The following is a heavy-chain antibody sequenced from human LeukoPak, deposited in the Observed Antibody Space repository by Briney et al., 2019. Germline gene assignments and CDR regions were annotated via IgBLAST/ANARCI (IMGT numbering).Heavy chain of an antibody. CDR3: ARVVVPAAIDY. CDR2: INHSGST. Sequence: SETLSLTCALYGGSFSGYYWSWIREPPGKGLEWIGEINHSGSTNYNPSLKSRVTISVDTSKNQCSLKLSSVTAADTAVYYCARVVVPAAIDYWGQGTLVTVSS. V-gene: IGHV4-34*01. D-gene: IGHD2-2*01. J-gene: IGHJ4*02. CDR1: GGSFSGYY.